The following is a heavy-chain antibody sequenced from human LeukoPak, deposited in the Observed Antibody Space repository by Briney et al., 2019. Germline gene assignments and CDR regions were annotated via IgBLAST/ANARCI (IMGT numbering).Heavy chain of an antibody. CDR3: ARGSRITIFGVVTNFDY. J-gene: IGHJ4*02. CDR1: GYTFTGYY. Sequence: ASVKVSCKASGYTFTGYYMHWVRQAPGQGLEWMGWINPNSGGTNYAQKFQGRVTMTRDTSISTAYMELSRLRSDDTAVYYCARGSRITIFGVVTNFDYWGQGTLVTVSS. V-gene: IGHV1-2*02. CDR2: INPNSGGT. D-gene: IGHD3-3*01.